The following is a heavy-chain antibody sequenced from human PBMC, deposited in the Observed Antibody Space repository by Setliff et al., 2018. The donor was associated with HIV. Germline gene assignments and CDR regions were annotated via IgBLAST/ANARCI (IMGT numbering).Heavy chain of an antibody. CDR3: ARGRGSSPYRWFDP. J-gene: IGHJ5*02. CDR1: GGSLSGYF. Sequence: PSETLSLTCAAYGGSLSGYFWTWIRQPPGKGLEWIGEINRSGTTNYSPSLKSRVAISVEMSKNQFSLKLSSVTPADTAVYYCARGRGSSPYRWFDPWGQGTLVTVSS. V-gene: IGHV4-34*01. D-gene: IGHD6-19*01. CDR2: INRSGTT.